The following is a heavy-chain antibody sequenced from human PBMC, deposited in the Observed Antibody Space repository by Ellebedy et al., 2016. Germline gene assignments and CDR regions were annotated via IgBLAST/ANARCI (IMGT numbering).Heavy chain of an antibody. CDR3: ASLTIPGGSDF. J-gene: IGHJ4*02. V-gene: IGHV4-61*02. D-gene: IGHD2-21*01. Sequence: SETLSLXCTVSGGSISSGAYYWTWIRQPAGKGLEWIGRIYTGGSPIYNPSLKSRVTMSIDTSKNQFSLEMKSVTAADTAVYYCASLTIPGGSDFWGQGTLVTVSS. CDR2: IYTGGSP. CDR1: GGSISSGAYY.